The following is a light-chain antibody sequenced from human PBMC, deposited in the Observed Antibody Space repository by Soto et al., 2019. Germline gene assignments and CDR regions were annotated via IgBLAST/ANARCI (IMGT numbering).Light chain of an antibody. CDR2: AAS. V-gene: IGKV1-39*01. Sequence: DIQMTQSPSSLSASVGDRVTVTCRARQSINSYLNWYQQKPGKAPKLLIYAASSLQSGVPSRFSGSGSGTDFILTISSLQPEDFATYYCQQSYSTPRTFGPGTKVDIK. CDR1: QSINSY. J-gene: IGKJ3*01. CDR3: QQSYSTPRT.